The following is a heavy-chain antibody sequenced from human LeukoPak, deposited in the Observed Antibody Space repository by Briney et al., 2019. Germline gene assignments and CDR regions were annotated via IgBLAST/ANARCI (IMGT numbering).Heavy chain of an antibody. J-gene: IGHJ4*02. D-gene: IGHD6-13*01. V-gene: IGHV3-33*01. Sequence: GGSLRLSCAASGFTFSSYGMHWVRQAPGKGLEWVAVIWYDGSNKYYADSVKGRFTISRDDSKNTLYLQMNSLKTKDTAVYYCTGVSRSSWYDYWGQGTLVTVSS. CDR3: TGVSRSSWYDY. CDR1: GFTFSSYG. CDR2: IWYDGSNK.